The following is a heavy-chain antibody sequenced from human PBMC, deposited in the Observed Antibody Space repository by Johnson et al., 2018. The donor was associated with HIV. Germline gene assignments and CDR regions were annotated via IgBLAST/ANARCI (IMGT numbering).Heavy chain of an antibody. V-gene: IGHV3-30-3*01. CDR2: ISYDGSNK. D-gene: IGHD3-22*01. Sequence: QVQLVESGGGVVQPGRSLRLSCAASGFTFSSYAMHWVRQAPGKGLEWVAVISYDGSNKYYVDSVKGRFTISRDNAKNSLYLQMNSLRAEDTAVYCCARGDYHDSSGYFSDAFDVWGQGTMVTVSS. CDR1: GFTFSSYA. J-gene: IGHJ3*01. CDR3: ARGDYHDSSGYFSDAFDV.